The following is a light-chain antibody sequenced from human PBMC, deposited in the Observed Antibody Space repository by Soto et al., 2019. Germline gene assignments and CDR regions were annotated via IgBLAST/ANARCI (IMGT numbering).Light chain of an antibody. CDR1: SSDVGGYNY. V-gene: IGLV2-14*03. CDR3: CSYTSSSTPWV. CDR2: DVS. J-gene: IGLJ1*01. Sequence: QSVLTQPASVSGSPGQSITISCTGTSSDVGGYNYVSWYQQQPGKAPKLMIYDVSDRPSGVSNRFSASKSGNTASLTISGLQAEDEADYYCCSYTSSSTPWVFGTGTKVTVL.